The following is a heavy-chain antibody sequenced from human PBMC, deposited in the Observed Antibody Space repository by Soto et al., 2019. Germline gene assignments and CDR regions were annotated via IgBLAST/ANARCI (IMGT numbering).Heavy chain of an antibody. CDR2: IWYDGSNK. CDR3: ARWGNNKKLDY. CDR1: GFTFSNNG. Sequence: QPGGSLRLSCAASGFTFSNNGMHWVRQAPGKGLEWVAVIWYDGSNKYYADSVEGRFTISRDNSKNTLYLQMNSLRAEDTAVYYCARWGNNKKLDYWGQGTLVTVSS. J-gene: IGHJ4*02. V-gene: IGHV3-33*01. D-gene: IGHD3-16*01.